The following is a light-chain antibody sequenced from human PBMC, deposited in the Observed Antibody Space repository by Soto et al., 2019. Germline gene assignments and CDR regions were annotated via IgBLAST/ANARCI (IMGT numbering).Light chain of an antibody. CDR2: GAS. J-gene: IGKJ5*01. Sequence: EIVLTQSPGTLSLSPGERATLFCRASQSVTSSSIAWHQQKPGQAPRLLIYGASSRATGIPDRFSASGSGTDFTLTISRLESEDFAVYYCQHYNNWPPITFGQGTRLEI. CDR1: QSVTSSS. CDR3: QHYNNWPPIT. V-gene: IGKV3-20*01.